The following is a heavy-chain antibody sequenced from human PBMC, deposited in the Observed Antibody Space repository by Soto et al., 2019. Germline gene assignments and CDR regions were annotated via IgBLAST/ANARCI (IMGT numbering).Heavy chain of an antibody. Sequence: QVQLQESGPGLVKPSETLSLTCTVSGGSISSYYWSWIRQPPGKGLEWIGYIYYSGSTNYNPSLKSRVTISGDTSKTQLSLKLSSVTAADTAVYYCARRYGYYFDYWGQGTLVTVSS. CDR3: ARRYGYYFDY. D-gene: IGHD4-17*01. V-gene: IGHV4-59*08. J-gene: IGHJ4*02. CDR1: GGSISSYY. CDR2: IYYSGST.